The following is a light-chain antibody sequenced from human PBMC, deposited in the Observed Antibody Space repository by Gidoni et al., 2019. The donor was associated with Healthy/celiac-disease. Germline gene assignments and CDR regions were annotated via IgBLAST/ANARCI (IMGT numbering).Light chain of an antibody. CDR2: GAS. Sequence: EIVLTQSPATLSVSPGERATLSCRASQSVSSNLAWYQQKPGQAPRLLIYGASTRATGIPARFIGSGAGTEFTLTISSLQSEDVAVYYCQQYNNWPLWTFGQGTKVEIK. J-gene: IGKJ1*01. CDR3: QQYNNWPLWT. CDR1: QSVSSN. V-gene: IGKV3-15*01.